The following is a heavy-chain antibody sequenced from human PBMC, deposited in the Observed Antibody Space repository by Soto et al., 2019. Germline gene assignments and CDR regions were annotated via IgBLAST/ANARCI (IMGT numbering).Heavy chain of an antibody. V-gene: IGHV3-30*18. J-gene: IGHJ4*02. CDR2: ISYDGSNK. CDR1: GFTFSSYG. D-gene: IGHD6-6*01. Sequence: VGSLRLSCAAPGFTFSSYGMHWVRQAPGKGLEWVAVISYDGSNKYYADSVKGRFTISRDNSKNTLYLQMNSLRAEDTAVYYCAKEDEYSSPPGYFDYWGQGTLVTVSS. CDR3: AKEDEYSSPPGYFDY.